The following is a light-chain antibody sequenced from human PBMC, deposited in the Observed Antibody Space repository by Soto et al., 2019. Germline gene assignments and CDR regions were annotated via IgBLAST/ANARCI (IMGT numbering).Light chain of an antibody. V-gene: IGKV3-15*01. CDR3: QQYNNWPLT. Sequence: EIAMTQSPATLSVSPGERATLSCRASQSVHSNLAWYQQKPGQAPRLLIYGASTRTTGIPARFSGSGSGTEFTITISSLQSEDFAVYYSQQYNNWPLTFGGGTKVEIK. J-gene: IGKJ4*01. CDR1: QSVHSN. CDR2: GAS.